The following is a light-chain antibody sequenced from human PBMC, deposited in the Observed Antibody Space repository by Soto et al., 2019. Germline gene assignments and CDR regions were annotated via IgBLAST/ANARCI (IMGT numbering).Light chain of an antibody. CDR1: QSISTW. CDR3: QQYNRYST. J-gene: IGKJ1*01. V-gene: IGKV1-5*01. Sequence: DIQMTQSPSTLSAFVGDRVTITCRASQSISTWLAWYQQKPGKAPKLLIYDASSLESGVPSRFSGSGSGTEFTLTISSLQPEDFASYYCQQYNRYSTFGQGTKVEIK. CDR2: DAS.